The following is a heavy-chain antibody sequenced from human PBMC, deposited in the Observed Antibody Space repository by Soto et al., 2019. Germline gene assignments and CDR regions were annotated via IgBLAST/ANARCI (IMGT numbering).Heavy chain of an antibody. V-gene: IGHV3-23*01. Sequence: EVQLLESGGGLVQPGGSLRLFCTASGFTFTAYAMSWVRQAPGKGPEWVSSINTAEGGTNYAESVKGRFTISRDNSKNTLYLQMDSRRAEDTAMYYCAKNYQFDSWGQGTLVIVSS. CDR2: INTAEGGT. CDR3: AKNYQFDS. CDR1: GFTFTAYA. D-gene: IGHD2-2*01. J-gene: IGHJ4*02.